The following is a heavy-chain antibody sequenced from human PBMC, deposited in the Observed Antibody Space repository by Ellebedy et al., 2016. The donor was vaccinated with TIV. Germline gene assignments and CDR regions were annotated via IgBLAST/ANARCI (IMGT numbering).Heavy chain of an antibody. D-gene: IGHD3-3*01. V-gene: IGHV3-30*18. J-gene: IGHJ5*02. Sequence: GESLKISXAASGFTFSSYGMHWVRQAPGKGLEWVAVISYDGSNKYYADSVKGRFTISRDNSKNTLYLQMNSLRAEDTAVYYCAKDRDDFWSGYWRWFDPWGQGTLVTVSS. CDR1: GFTFSSYG. CDR2: ISYDGSNK. CDR3: AKDRDDFWSGYWRWFDP.